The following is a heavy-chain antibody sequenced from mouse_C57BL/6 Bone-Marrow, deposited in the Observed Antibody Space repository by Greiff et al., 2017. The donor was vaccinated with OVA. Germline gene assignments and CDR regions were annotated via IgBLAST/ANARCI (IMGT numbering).Heavy chain of an antibody. CDR2: LWSGGST. CDR1: GFSLTSYG. V-gene: IGHV2-2*01. D-gene: IGHD2-10*02. Sequence: VQLQQSGPGLVQPSQSLSITCTVSGFSLTSYGVHWVRQSPGKGLEWLGVLWSGGSTDYNAAFISRLSISKDNSKSQVFFKMNSLQADDTAIYYCARGSMYYFDYWGQGTTLTVSS. CDR3: ARGSMYYFDY. J-gene: IGHJ2*01.